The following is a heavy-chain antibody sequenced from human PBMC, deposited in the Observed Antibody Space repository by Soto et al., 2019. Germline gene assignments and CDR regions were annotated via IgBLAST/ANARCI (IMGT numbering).Heavy chain of an antibody. V-gene: IGHV3-23*01. J-gene: IGHJ6*02. CDR2: ISESGGST. CDR1: GFIFSNYA. CDR3: AKYYYGSGSYYNFRYGMDV. D-gene: IGHD3-10*01. Sequence: PGGSLRLSCAASGFIFSNYAMSWVRQAPGKGLEWISVISESGGSTYYADSVKGWFTISRDNSKNTLYLQMNSLRAEDTAVYYCAKYYYGSGSYYNFRYGMDVWGQGTTVTVSS.